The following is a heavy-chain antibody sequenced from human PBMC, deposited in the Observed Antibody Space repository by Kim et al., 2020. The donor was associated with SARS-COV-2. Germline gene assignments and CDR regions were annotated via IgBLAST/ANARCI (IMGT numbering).Heavy chain of an antibody. CDR1: GYTFTSYY. J-gene: IGHJ6*02. Sequence: ASVKVSCKASGYTFTSYYMHWVRQVPGQGLEWMGIINPSGGSTSYAQKFQGRVTMTRDTSTSTVYMELSSLRSEDTAVYYCARDLVVVPAKYGMDVWGQGTTVTVSS. CDR2: INPSGGST. V-gene: IGHV1-46*01. CDR3: ARDLVVVPAKYGMDV. D-gene: IGHD2-2*01.